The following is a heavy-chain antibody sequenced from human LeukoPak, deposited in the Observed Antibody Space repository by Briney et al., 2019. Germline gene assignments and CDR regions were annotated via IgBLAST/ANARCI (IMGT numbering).Heavy chain of an antibody. CDR1: GFTFSSYG. J-gene: IGHJ3*02. D-gene: IGHD4-17*01. V-gene: IGHV3-30*18. CDR2: ISYDGSNK. CDR3: AKDLNLYGDYPEAFDI. Sequence: GGSLRLSCAASGFTFSSYGMHWVRQAPGKGLEWVAVISYDGSNKYYADSVKGRFTISRDNSKNTLYLQMNSLRAEDTAVYYCAKDLNLYGDYPEAFDIWDQGTVVTVSS.